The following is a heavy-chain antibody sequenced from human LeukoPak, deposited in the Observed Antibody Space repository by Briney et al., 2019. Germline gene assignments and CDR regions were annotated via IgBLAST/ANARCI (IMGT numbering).Heavy chain of an antibody. CDR1: GGSISSYY. J-gene: IGHJ4*02. D-gene: IGHD3-22*01. Sequence: SETLSLTCTVSGGSISSYYWSWLRQPPGKGLEWIGYIYYSGTTNYNPSLKSRVTISVDTSKNQFSLKLSSVTAADTAVYYCARQDYYDSSGYRYWGQGTLVTVSS. CDR2: IYYSGTT. CDR3: ARQDYYDSSGYRY. V-gene: IGHV4-59*08.